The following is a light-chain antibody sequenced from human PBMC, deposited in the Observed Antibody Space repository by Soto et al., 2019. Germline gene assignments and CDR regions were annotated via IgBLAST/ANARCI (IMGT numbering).Light chain of an antibody. Sequence: DIQMTHSTSALSSSVVDRFTITCCXSQSISGWLAWFQQKPGKAPKLLIYDASSLESGVPSRFSGSGSGTEFTLTISSLQSEDFAIYYCQQYNNWPPWTFGQGTKVDIK. J-gene: IGKJ1*01. CDR1: QSISGW. V-gene: IGKV1-5*01. CDR3: QQYNNWPPWT. CDR2: DAS.